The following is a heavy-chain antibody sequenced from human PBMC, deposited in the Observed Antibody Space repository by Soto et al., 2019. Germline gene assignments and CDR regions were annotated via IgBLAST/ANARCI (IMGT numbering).Heavy chain of an antibody. V-gene: IGHV3-30-3*01. CDR3: ARERCSGGSCYSDAFDI. CDR1: GFTFSSYA. Sequence: LRLSCAASGFTFSSYAMHWVRQAPGKGLEWVAVISYDGSNKYYADSVKGRFTISRDNSKNTLYLQMNSLRAEDTAVYYCARERCSGGSCYSDAFDIWGQGTMVTVSS. D-gene: IGHD2-15*01. CDR2: ISYDGSNK. J-gene: IGHJ3*02.